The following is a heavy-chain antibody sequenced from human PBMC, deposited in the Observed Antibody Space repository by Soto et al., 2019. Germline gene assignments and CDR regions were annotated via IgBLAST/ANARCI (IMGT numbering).Heavy chain of an antibody. J-gene: IGHJ6*02. D-gene: IGHD4-4*01. CDR3: ARVICNPTGYYYYGMDF. V-gene: IGHV1-18*01. Sequence: ASVKVSCKASGYTFTSYGISWVRQAPGQGLEWMGWISAYNGNTNYAQKLQGRVTMTTDTSTSTAYMELRSLRSDDTAVYYCARVICNPTGYYYYGMDFWGQGTTVTV. CDR2: ISAYNGNT. CDR1: GYTFTSYG.